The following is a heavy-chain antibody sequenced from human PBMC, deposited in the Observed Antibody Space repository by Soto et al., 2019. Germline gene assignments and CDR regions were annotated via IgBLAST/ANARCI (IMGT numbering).Heavy chain of an antibody. V-gene: IGHV4-39*01. Sequence: SETLSLTCTVSGGSISSSSYYWGWIRQPPGKGLEWIGSIYYSGSTNYNPSLKSRVTIFVDTSKNQFSLKLSSVTAADTAVYYCARRKGYGDFDYWGQGTLVTVSS. J-gene: IGHJ4*02. CDR2: IYYSGST. CDR1: GGSISSSSYY. D-gene: IGHD5-12*01. CDR3: ARRKGYGDFDY.